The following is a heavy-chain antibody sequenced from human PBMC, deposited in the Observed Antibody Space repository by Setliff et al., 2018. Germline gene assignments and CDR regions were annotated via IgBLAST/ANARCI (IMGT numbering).Heavy chain of an antibody. Sequence: GASVKVSCKASGGTFSSYAISWVRQAPGHGLEWMGGNIPIFGTANYAQKLQGRVTMTTDSSTSTAYLELKSLGSDDTAVYYCARPLSLCGGECNSHWFDPWGQGTLVTVSS. J-gene: IGHJ5*02. CDR2: NIPIFGTA. CDR1: GGTFSSYA. V-gene: IGHV1-69*05. D-gene: IGHD2-21*01. CDR3: ARPLSLCGGECNSHWFDP.